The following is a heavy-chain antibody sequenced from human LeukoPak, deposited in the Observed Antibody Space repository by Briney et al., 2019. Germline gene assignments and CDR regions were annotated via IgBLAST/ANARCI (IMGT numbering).Heavy chain of an antibody. J-gene: IGHJ6*02. D-gene: IGHD3-10*01. V-gene: IGHV1-8*01. Sequence: ASVKVSCKASGYTFTSYDINWVRQATGQGLEWMGWMNPNSGNTGYAQKFQGRVTMTRNPSISTAYMELSSLRSEDTAVYYCAREGSGGYYYYYYYGMDVWGQGTTVTVSS. CDR2: MNPNSGNT. CDR1: GYTFTSYD. CDR3: AREGSGGYYYYYYYGMDV.